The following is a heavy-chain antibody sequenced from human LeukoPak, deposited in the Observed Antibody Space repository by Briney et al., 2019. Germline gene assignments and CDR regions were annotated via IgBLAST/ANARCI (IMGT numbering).Heavy chain of an antibody. CDR1: GGSLSSGSYY. Sequence: SQTLSLTCTVSGGSLSSGSYYWSWIRQPAGKGLEWIGRIYTSGSTNYNPSLKSRVTISVDTSKNQFSLKLSSVTAADTAVYYCARVDTYYYDSSGYDDAFDIWGQGTMVTVSS. CDR3: ARVDTYYYDSSGYDDAFDI. J-gene: IGHJ3*02. V-gene: IGHV4-61*02. D-gene: IGHD3-22*01. CDR2: IYTSGST.